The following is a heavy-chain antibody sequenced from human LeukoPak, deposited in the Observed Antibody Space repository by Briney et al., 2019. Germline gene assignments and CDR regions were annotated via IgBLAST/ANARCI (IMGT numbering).Heavy chain of an antibody. CDR1: GGSFSGYY. V-gene: IGHV4-34*01. Sequence: PSETLSLTCAVYGGSFSGYYWSWIRQPPGKGLEWIGEINHSGSTNYNPSPKSRVTISVDTSKNQFSLKLSSVTAADTAVYYCARGHGIVVVPAASNWFDPWGQGTLVTVSS. J-gene: IGHJ5*02. CDR3: ARGHGIVVVPAASNWFDP. CDR2: INHSGST. D-gene: IGHD2-2*01.